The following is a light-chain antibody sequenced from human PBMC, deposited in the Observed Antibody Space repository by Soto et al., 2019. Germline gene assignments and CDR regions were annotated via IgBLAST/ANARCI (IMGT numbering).Light chain of an antibody. CDR2: GAS. J-gene: IGKJ2*01. Sequence: EIVLTQSPGTLSLSPGERATLSCRASQSISSNYLAWYQQKPGQAPRLLIYGASSRVTGIPDRFSGSGSGTDFTLTISRLEPEDFAVYYCQQYGSSPRAFGQGTKLEI. CDR1: QSISSNY. V-gene: IGKV3-20*01. CDR3: QQYGSSPRA.